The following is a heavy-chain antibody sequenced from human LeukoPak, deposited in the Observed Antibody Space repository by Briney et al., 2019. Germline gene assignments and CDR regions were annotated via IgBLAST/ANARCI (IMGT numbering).Heavy chain of an antibody. D-gene: IGHD6-19*01. CDR3: ARRVAVARRDAFDI. Sequence: ASVKVSCKASGYTFTSYGISWVRQAPGQGLEWMGWINSYNGNTNYAQKLQGRVTMSTDTSTGTAYMELGSLRSDDTAVYYCARRVAVARRDAFDIWGQGTMVTVSS. CDR2: INSYNGNT. V-gene: IGHV1-18*01. J-gene: IGHJ3*02. CDR1: GYTFTSYG.